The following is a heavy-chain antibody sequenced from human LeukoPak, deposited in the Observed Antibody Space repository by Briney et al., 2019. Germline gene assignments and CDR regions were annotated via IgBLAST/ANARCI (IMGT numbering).Heavy chain of an antibody. CDR3: ARVAYCDSSGYYPVPFDY. CDR2: ISRSSSYI. CDR1: GFTFSSYT. D-gene: IGHD3-22*01. J-gene: IGHJ4*02. Sequence: GGSLRLSCAASGFTFSSYTMNWVRQAPGRGLEWVSSISRSSSYIYYGDSVKGRFTISRDNAKNSLYLQMNSLRAEDTAVYYCARVAYCDSSGYYPVPFDYWGQGTLVTVSS. V-gene: IGHV3-21*01.